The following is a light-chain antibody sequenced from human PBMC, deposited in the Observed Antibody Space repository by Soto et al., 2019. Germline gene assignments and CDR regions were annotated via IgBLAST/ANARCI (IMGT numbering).Light chain of an antibody. CDR1: TSNIAYNY. CDR3: GTWDNSLSVVV. V-gene: IGLV1-51*01. J-gene: IGLJ3*02. Sequence: QSVLTQPPSVSAAAGQMVTISCSGSTSNIAYNYVSWYQQFPGTAPKLLIYEINRRPSGISYRFSASKSGTSATLAITGLQPGDEAHYYCGTWDNSLSVVVFGGGTKVTVL. CDR2: EIN.